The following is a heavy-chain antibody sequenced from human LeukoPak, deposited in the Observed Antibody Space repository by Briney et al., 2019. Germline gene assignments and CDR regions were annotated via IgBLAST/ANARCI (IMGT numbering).Heavy chain of an antibody. V-gene: IGHV4-4*07. CDR2: IYTSGST. J-gene: IGHJ2*01. D-gene: IGHD1-7*01. CDR1: GGSISSYY. CDR3: ARETGTTGDWYFDL. Sequence: SETLSLTCTVSGGSISSYYWSWIRQPAGKGLQWIGRIYTSGSTNYNPSLKSRVTMSVDTSKNQFSLKLSSVTAADTAVYYCARETGTTGDWYFDLWGRGTLVTVSS.